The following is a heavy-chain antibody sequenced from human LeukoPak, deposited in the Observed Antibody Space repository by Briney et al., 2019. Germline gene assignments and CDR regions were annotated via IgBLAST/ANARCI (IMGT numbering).Heavy chain of an antibody. CDR2: ISSSSSYI. V-gene: IGHV3-21*01. D-gene: IGHD2-15*01. J-gene: IGHJ4*02. Sequence: PGGSLRLSCAASVFTFSSYSMNWVRQAPGKGLEWVSSISSSSSYIYYADSVKGRFTISRDNAKNSLYLQMNRLRAEDTAVYYCARVVVVAATPLVDYWGQGTLGTVSS. CDR3: ARVVVVAATPLVDY. CDR1: VFTFSSYS.